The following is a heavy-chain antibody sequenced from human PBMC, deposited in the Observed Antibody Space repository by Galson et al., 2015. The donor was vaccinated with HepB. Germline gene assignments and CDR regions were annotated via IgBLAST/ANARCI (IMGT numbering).Heavy chain of an antibody. CDR3: TRLGDFSGYSSR. J-gene: IGHJ4*02. V-gene: IGHV3-73*01. Sequence: SLRLSCAASGFTFSGSAIHWVRQASGKGPEWVGRIRSKANNYATSYVPSLKGRFTLSRDDSKNMAFLHMKSLKTEDTAVYYCTRLGDFSGYSSRWGQGTLVTVSS. CDR1: GFTFSGSA. CDR2: IRSKANNYAT. D-gene: IGHD6-19*01.